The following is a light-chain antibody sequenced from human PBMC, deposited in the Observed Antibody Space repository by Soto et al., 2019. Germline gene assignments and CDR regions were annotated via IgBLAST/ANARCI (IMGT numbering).Light chain of an antibody. CDR3: QQYNSYWT. J-gene: IGKJ1*01. CDR1: QSIGSW. CDR2: KAS. Sequence: DIQMTQSPSTLSASVGDRVTITCRASQSIGSWLAWYQQKPGKAPKLLIYKASSLESGVPSRFSGSGSGTESTLTISSLQDDDVATYYCQQYNSYWTFGQGTKVEIK. V-gene: IGKV1-5*03.